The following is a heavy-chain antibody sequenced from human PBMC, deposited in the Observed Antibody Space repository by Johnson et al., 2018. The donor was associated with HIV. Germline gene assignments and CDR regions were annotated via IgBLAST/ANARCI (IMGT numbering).Heavy chain of an antibody. V-gene: IGHV3-15*01. CDR2: IKSKIDGGTT. J-gene: IGHJ3*02. Sequence: VQLVESGGGLVKPGGSLRLSCAASGFSFSNAWMSWVRQVPGKGLEWVGRIKSKIDGGTTDYAAPVKGRFTISRDDSKNTLYLQMNSLKTEDTAVYYCMTMATSHEGYAFDIWGQGTMVTVSS. D-gene: IGHD5-24*01. CDR1: GFSFSNAW. CDR3: MTMATSHEGYAFDI.